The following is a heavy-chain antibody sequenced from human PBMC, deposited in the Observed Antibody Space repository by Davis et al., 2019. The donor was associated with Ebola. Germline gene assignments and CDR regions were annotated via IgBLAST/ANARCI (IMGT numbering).Heavy chain of an antibody. D-gene: IGHD5-18*01. V-gene: IGHV4-39*01. CDR3: ARGHSYGSMVYGLDV. J-gene: IGHJ6*02. Sequence: SETLSLTCAVSGGSISNSSSYWGWIRQPPGKGLEWIGNIFYSGSTYYNPSLKSRVTMSVDTSKNQFSVKLTSLTAADTAVYYCARGHSYGSMVYGLDVWGQGTTVTVSS. CDR1: GGSISNSSSY. CDR2: IFYSGST.